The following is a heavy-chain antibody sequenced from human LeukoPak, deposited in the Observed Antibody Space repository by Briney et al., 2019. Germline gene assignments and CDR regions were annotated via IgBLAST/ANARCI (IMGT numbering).Heavy chain of an antibody. D-gene: IGHD6-6*01. CDR1: GGSINSYY. J-gene: IGHJ4*02. Sequence: SETLSLTCTVSGGSINSYYWIWLRQPPGKGLEWIGYIYYSGSTKYNPSLKSRVTISVDASKNQFSLKLSSVTAADTAVYYCARAGQFVSARPITFDYWGQGSLVTVSS. CDR3: ARAGQFVSARPITFDY. CDR2: IYYSGST. V-gene: IGHV4-59*01.